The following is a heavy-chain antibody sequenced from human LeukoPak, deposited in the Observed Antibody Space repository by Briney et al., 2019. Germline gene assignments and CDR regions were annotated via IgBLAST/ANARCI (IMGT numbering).Heavy chain of an antibody. CDR2: INHSGST. Sequence: SETLSLTCAVYGGSFSGYYWSWIRQPPGKGLEWIGEINHSGSTNYNPSLKSRVTISVDTSKNQFSLKLSSVTAADTAVYYCARGLVGPILEWLLYPMPRAYYFDYWGQGTLVTVSS. J-gene: IGHJ4*02. V-gene: IGHV4-34*01. D-gene: IGHD3-3*01. CDR1: GGSFSGYY. CDR3: ARGLVGPILEWLLYPMPRAYYFDY.